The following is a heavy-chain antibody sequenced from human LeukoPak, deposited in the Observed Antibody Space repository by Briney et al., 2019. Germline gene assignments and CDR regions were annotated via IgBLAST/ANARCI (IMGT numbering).Heavy chain of an antibody. CDR1: GFTFSSYA. Sequence: TGGSLRPSCAASGFTFSSYAMHWVRQAPGKGLEYVSAISSNGGSTYYANSVKGRFTISRDNSKNTLYLQMGSLRAEDMAVYYCARGGYCSSTSCFQRAFDIWGQGTMVTVSS. J-gene: IGHJ3*02. CDR3: ARGGYCSSTSCFQRAFDI. V-gene: IGHV3-64*01. D-gene: IGHD2-2*01. CDR2: ISSNGGST.